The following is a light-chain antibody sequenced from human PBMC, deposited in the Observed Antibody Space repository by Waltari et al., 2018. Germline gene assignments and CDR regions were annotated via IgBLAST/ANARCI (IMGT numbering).Light chain of an antibody. V-gene: IGLV2-14*01. CDR3: SSYTGSSTVAV. CDR1: SRYVGDFTF. Sequence: QSALTQPASVSGSPGQSITIPCIGPSRYVGDFTFASWYQLHPGKAPKLLIYEVSNRPFGISDRFSGSKSGNTASLTISGLQAEDEADYYCSSYTGSSTVAVFGGGSKLTVL. J-gene: IGLJ2*01. CDR2: EVS.